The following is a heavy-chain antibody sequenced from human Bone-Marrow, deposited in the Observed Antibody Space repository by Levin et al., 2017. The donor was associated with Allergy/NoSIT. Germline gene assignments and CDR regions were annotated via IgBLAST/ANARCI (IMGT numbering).Heavy chain of an antibody. V-gene: IGHV3-53*01. Sequence: GGSLRLSCAASGFTVSSNYLGWVRQAPGKGLEWVSVIYSAGNTYYADSVKGRFTISRDNSKNTLYLQMNSLGAEDTAVYYCASLSGGYARTFYDVGVDGWGQGTTVTVSS. J-gene: IGHJ6*02. D-gene: IGHD6-25*01. CDR3: ASLSGGYARTFYDVGVDG. CDR1: GFTVSSNY. CDR2: IYSAGNT.